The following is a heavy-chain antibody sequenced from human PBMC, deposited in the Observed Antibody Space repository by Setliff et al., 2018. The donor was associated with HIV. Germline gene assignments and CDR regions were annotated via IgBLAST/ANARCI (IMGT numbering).Heavy chain of an antibody. V-gene: IGHV1-69*13. CDR3: ARWTFLDYGVSSGDAFDF. D-gene: IGHD4-17*01. CDR1: GGTFSNYA. J-gene: IGHJ3*01. Sequence: ASVTVSCKSSGGTFSNYAFSWVRQAPGQGLEWMGGIIPIFGSTKYAQKFQGRVTITADESTSTADMELSSLRSEDTAVYYCARWTFLDYGVSSGDAFDFWGQGTMVTVSS. CDR2: IIPIFGST.